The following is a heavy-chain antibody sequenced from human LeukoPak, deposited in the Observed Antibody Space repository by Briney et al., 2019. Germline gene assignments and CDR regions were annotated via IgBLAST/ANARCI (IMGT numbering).Heavy chain of an antibody. CDR2: INSDGSST. J-gene: IGHJ4*02. CDR1: AFTFSTYW. D-gene: IGHD3-22*01. Sequence: SGGSLRLSCAPSAFTFSTYWMHWVRQAPGKGLVWVSRINSDGSSTTYADSVKGRFTISRDNAKNTLYLQMNSLRAGDTAVYYCAGALDYYDSNSHYYKYYFDYWGQGTLVTVSS. V-gene: IGHV3-74*01. CDR3: AGALDYYDSNSHYYKYYFDY.